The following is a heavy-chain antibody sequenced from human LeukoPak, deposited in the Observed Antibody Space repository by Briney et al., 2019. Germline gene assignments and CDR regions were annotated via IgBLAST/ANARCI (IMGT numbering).Heavy chain of an antibody. Sequence: SETLSLTCAVYGGSFSGYYWSWIRQPPGKGLEWIGEINHSGSTNYNPSLKSRVTISVDTSKNQFSLKLSSATAADTAVYYCARKVGYYYYGMDVWGQGTTVTVSS. CDR1: GGSFSGYY. V-gene: IGHV4-34*01. CDR3: ARKVGYYYYGMDV. CDR2: INHSGST. J-gene: IGHJ6*02.